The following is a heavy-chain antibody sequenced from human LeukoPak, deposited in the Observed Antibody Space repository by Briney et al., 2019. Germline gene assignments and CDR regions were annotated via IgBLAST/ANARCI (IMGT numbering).Heavy chain of an antibody. CDR1: GFTCSSYA. V-gene: IGHV3-30*04. D-gene: IGHD5-18*01. CDR3: ARAAYSYGYGGFDP. CDR2: ISYDGSNK. J-gene: IGHJ5*02. Sequence: GGPLRLPCAASGFTCSSYAMHWVPQAPGKRLEGVTVISYDGSNKYCADSVKGRFIISRNNSKNTLYLQMNSLRAEDTAVYYCARAAYSYGYGGFDPWGRGTLVTVSS.